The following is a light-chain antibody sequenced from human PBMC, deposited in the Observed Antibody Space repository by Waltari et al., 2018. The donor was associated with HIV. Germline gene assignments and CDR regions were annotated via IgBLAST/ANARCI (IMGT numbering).Light chain of an antibody. CDR2: LSS. Sequence: DIALTQSPSTESVAPGLQAFISCNTNQALRSSGGFTYLDWSLQKSGQSPHLLIYLSSSRASGVPARFSGRGSGTDFTLIITDVEPEDVGVYYCMQTLQTPFTFGQGTKLEL. CDR3: MQTLQTPFT. J-gene: IGKJ2*01. CDR1: QALRSSGGFTY. V-gene: IGKV2-28*01.